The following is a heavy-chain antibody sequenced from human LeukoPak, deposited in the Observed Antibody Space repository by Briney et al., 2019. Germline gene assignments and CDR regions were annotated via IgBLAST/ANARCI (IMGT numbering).Heavy chain of an antibody. V-gene: IGHV1-18*01. CDR2: ISAYNGNT. Sequence: ASVKVPCKASGYTFTSYGISWVRQAPGQGLEWMGWISAYNGNTNYAQKLQGRVTMTTDTSTSTAYMELRSLRSDDTAVYYCARDDYDFWSGYPNQYFQHWGQGTLVTVSS. CDR3: ARDDYDFWSGYPNQYFQH. J-gene: IGHJ1*01. CDR1: GYTFTSYG. D-gene: IGHD3-3*01.